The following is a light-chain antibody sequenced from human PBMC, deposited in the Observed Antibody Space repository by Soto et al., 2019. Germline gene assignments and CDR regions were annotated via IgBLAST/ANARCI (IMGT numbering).Light chain of an antibody. Sequence: AIRMTQSPSSLSASTGDIVTITFRASQGISSYLAWYQQKPGKAPKLLIYAASTLQSGVPSRFSGSGSGTDFTLTISCLQSEDFATYYCQQYNTYSRTFGQGTKVDIK. J-gene: IGKJ1*01. V-gene: IGKV1-8*01. CDR1: QGISSY. CDR3: QQYNTYSRT. CDR2: AAS.